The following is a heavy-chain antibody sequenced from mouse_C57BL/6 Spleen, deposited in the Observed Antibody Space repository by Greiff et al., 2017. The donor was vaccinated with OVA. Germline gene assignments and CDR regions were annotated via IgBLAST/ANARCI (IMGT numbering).Heavy chain of an antibody. V-gene: IGHV5-17*01. Sequence: EVMLVESGGGLVKPGGSLKLSCAASGFTFSDYGMHWVRQAPEKGLEWVAYISSGSSTIYYADTVKGRFTISRDNAKNTLFLQMTSLRSEDTAMYYCARTTTVVATDYCDYWGQGTTLTVSS. CDR3: ARTTTVVATDYCDY. D-gene: IGHD1-1*01. CDR1: GFTFSDYG. CDR2: ISSGSSTI. J-gene: IGHJ2*01.